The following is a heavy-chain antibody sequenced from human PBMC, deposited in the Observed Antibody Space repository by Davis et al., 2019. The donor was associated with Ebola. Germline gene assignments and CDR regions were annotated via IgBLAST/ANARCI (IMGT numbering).Heavy chain of an antibody. D-gene: IGHD3-16*01. CDR1: GDTVSSIDGA. CDR3: VRGWGRSGLDV. Sequence: HSQTLSLTCDTSGDTVSSIDGAWNWIRQSPSRGLEWLGRTYYASNEWYHHYALSVESRITINPDTSTNQLSLQLNSVTPEDTAVYYCVRGWGRSGLDVWGQGTTVTVSS. J-gene: IGHJ6*02. CDR2: TYYASNEWYH. V-gene: IGHV6-1*01.